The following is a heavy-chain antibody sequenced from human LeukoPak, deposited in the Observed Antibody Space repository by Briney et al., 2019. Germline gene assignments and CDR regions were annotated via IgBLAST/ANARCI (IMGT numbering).Heavy chain of an antibody. Sequence: KPSETLSLTCTVSGGSISSGSYYWSWIRQPAGKGLEWIGRIYTSGSTNYNPSLKSRVTMSVDTSKNQFSLKLSSVTAADTAVYYCARASVFFRDYFFDYWGQGTLVTVSS. V-gene: IGHV4-61*02. CDR3: ARASVFFRDYFFDY. J-gene: IGHJ4*02. D-gene: IGHD2-21*02. CDR1: GGSISSGSYY. CDR2: IYTSGST.